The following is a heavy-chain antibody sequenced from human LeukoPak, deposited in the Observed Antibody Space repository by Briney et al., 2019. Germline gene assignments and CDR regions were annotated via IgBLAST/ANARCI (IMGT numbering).Heavy chain of an antibody. Sequence: PSETLSLTCAVSGGSISSGGYSWSWIRQPPGKGLEWIGYIYHSGSTYYNPSLKSRVTISVDRSKNQFSLKLSSVTAADTAVYYCAREARGIAAAGTGWFDPWGQGTLVTVSS. CDR1: GGSISSGGYS. D-gene: IGHD6-13*01. J-gene: IGHJ5*02. CDR2: IYHSGST. V-gene: IGHV4-30-2*01. CDR3: AREARGIAAAGTGWFDP.